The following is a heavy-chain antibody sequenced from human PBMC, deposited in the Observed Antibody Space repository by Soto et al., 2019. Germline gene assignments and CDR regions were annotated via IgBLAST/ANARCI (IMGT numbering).Heavy chain of an antibody. CDR1: GFTFSSYA. Sequence: QVQLVESGGGVVQPGRSLRLSCAASGFTFSSYAMHWVRQAPGKGLEWVAVISYDGSNKYYADSVKGRFTISRDNSKNTLYLEMNRLRAEDTAVYYCARDRHLVRYFDLLFPLYGMGVWGQGTTVTVSS. V-gene: IGHV3-30*14. D-gene: IGHD3-9*01. J-gene: IGHJ6*02. CDR2: ISYDGSNK. CDR3: ARDRHLVRYFDLLFPLYGMGV.